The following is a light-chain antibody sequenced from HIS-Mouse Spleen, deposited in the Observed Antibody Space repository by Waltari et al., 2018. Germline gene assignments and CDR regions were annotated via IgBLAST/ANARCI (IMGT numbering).Light chain of an antibody. CDR1: SSTLGSNS. Sequence: QSVLTQPPSASGTPGQMVTISCSGSSSTLGSNSVSWYQQLPGTAPKLLIYRNNQRPSGVPDRFSGSKSGTSASLAISGLRSEDEADYYCAAWDDSLSGRVFGGGTKLTVL. V-gene: IGLV1-47*01. J-gene: IGLJ3*02. CDR2: RNN. CDR3: AAWDDSLSGRV.